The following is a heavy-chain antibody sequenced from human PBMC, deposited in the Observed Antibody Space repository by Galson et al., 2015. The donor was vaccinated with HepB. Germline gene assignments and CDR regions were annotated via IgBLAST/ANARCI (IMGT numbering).Heavy chain of an antibody. CDR3: ARCPFRNYYGSGTYFDY. D-gene: IGHD3-10*01. Sequence: SLRLSCAASGFTFSDYSASWVRLAPGKGLEWISYISSDSTTMYYADSVKGRFTISRDSAENSLYLQMNSLRVEDSAVYYCARCPFRNYYGSGTYFDYWGQGTQVVVSS. CDR2: ISSDSTTM. J-gene: IGHJ4*02. V-gene: IGHV3-48*04. CDR1: GFTFSDYS.